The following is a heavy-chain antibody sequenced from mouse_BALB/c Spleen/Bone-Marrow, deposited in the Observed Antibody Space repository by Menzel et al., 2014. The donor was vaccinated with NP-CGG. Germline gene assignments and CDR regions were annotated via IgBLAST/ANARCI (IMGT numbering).Heavy chain of an antibody. Sequence: EVQLQQSGGGLVQPGGSLKLSCAASGFDFSRYWMTWVRQAPGKGLEWIGEINPDSSTINYTPSLKDKFIISRDNAKNTLYLQMSKVRSEDTALYYCAGPGYYGYQDVWGPGTTVTVSS. V-gene: IGHV4-1*02. CDR2: INPDSSTI. D-gene: IGHD1-2*01. CDR1: GFDFSRYW. CDR3: AGPGYYGYQDV. J-gene: IGHJ1*01.